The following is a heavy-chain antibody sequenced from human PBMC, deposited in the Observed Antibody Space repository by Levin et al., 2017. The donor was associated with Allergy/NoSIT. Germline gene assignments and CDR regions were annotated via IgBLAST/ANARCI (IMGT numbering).Heavy chain of an antibody. CDR2: IYYSGST. Sequence: SETLSLTCTVSGGSISSGDYYWSWIRQPPGKGLEWIGYIYYSGSTYYNPSLKRRVTISVDTSKNQFSLKLSSVTAADTAVYYWARVLLTGDYVVSFVDYWGQGTLVTVSS. D-gene: IGHD4-17*01. CDR1: GGSISSGDYY. J-gene: IGHJ4*02. V-gene: IGHV4-30-4*01. CDR3: ARVLLTGDYVVSFVDY.